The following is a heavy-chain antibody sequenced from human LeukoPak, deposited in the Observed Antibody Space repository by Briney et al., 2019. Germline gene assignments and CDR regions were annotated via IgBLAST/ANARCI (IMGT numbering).Heavy chain of an antibody. Sequence: PGGSLRLSCAASGFTFSSYGMHWVRQTPGKGLEWVAFIRYDGSDKYYADSVRGRFTISRDNSKNTLYVQMNSLRAEDTAVYYCARGDFELERRSAFDIWGQGTMVTVSS. CDR1: GFTFSSYG. CDR3: ARGDFELERRSAFDI. V-gene: IGHV3-30*02. D-gene: IGHD1-1*01. CDR2: IRYDGSDK. J-gene: IGHJ3*02.